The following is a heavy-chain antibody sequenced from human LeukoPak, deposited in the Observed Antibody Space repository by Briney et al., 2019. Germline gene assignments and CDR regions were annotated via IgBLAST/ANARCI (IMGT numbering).Heavy chain of an antibody. D-gene: IGHD6-19*01. Sequence: PGGSLRLSCAASGFTFSSYSMNWVRQAPGKGLEWVSYISSSSSTIYYADSVKGRFTISRDNAKNSLYLQMNSLRAEDTAVYYCARGRSGYVAYWGQGTLVTVSS. CDR1: GFTFSSYS. CDR2: ISSSSSTI. CDR3: ARGRSGYVAY. V-gene: IGHV3-48*01. J-gene: IGHJ4*02.